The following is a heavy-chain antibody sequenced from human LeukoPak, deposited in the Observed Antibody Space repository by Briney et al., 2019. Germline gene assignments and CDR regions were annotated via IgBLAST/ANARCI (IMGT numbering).Heavy chain of an antibody. CDR2: ISWNSGSI. CDR3: AKDARGGYYYYMDV. D-gene: IGHD3-16*01. V-gene: IGHV3-9*01. Sequence: GGSLRLSCAASGFTFDDYAMHWVRQAPGKVLEWVSGISWNSGSIGYADSVKGRFTISRDNAENSLYLQMNSLRAEDTALYYCAKDARGGYYYYMDVWGKGTTVTVSS. CDR1: GFTFDDYA. J-gene: IGHJ6*03.